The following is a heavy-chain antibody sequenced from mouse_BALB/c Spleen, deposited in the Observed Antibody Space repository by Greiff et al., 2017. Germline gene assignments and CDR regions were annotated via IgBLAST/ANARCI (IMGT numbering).Heavy chain of an antibody. CDR2: ISYSGYT. V-gene: IGHV3-8*01. CDR3: ARLGRGYFDY. CDR1: GYSITRDY. D-gene: IGHD4-1*01. J-gene: IGHJ2*01. Sequence: EVKLVESGPGLAKPSQTLSLTCSVTGYSITRDYWNWIRTFPGNKPEHMGYISYSGYTYYNPSLKRRISITQDTSKNQYFLQLNSVTTEDTATDYCARLGRGYFDYWGQGTTLTVSS.